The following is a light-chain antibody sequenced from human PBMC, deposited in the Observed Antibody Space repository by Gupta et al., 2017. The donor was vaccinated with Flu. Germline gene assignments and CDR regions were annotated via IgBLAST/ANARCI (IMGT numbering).Light chain of an antibody. CDR3: QQYSSSPFT. V-gene: IGKV3-20*01. J-gene: IGKJ3*01. CDR1: QSISSSY. CDR2: GSS. Sequence: ERATLSCRASQSISSSYLAWYQQKPGQAPRLVIYGSSSRATGIPDRFSGSGSGTDFTLTISRLEPEEFAVYYCQQYSSSPFTFGPGTKVDFK.